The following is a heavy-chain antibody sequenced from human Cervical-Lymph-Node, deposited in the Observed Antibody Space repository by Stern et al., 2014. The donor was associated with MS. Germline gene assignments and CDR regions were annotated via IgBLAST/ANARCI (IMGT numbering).Heavy chain of an antibody. CDR1: GFTFDDYA. D-gene: IGHD6-13*01. CDR3: ARDVTPSSRYSNFGLDV. CDR2: ITWNSAKI. Sequence: QLVESGGGLVQPGRSLRLSCAASGFTFDDYAMHWVRQAPGKGLEWVSGITWNSAKIDYADSVKGRFTISRDNAKNSLYLQMDSLRPEDTAFYYCARDVTPSSRYSNFGLDVWGQGTTVTVSS. J-gene: IGHJ6*02. V-gene: IGHV3-9*01.